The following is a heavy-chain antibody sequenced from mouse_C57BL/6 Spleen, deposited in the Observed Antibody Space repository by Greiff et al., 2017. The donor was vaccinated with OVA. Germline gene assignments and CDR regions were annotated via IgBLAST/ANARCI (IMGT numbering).Heavy chain of an antibody. CDR3: ARERGYDDFYFDY. CDR2: IDPSDSET. CDR1: GYTFTSYW. D-gene: IGHD2-2*01. V-gene: IGHV1-52*01. Sequence: QVQLQQPGAELVRPGSSVKLSCKASGYTFTSYWMHWVKQRPIQGLEWIGNIDPSDSETHYNQKFKDKATLTVDKSSSTAYMQLSSLTSDDSAVYYCARERGYDDFYFDYWGQGTTRTVSS. J-gene: IGHJ2*01.